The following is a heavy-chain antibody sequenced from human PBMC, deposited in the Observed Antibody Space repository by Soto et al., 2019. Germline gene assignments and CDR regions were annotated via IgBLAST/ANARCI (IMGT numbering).Heavy chain of an antibody. J-gene: IGHJ5*02. CDR3: VRDSSSRAGWFDP. Sequence: QVQLVQSGAEVKKPGASVKVSCKASGYTFTSYGISWVRQAPGQGLEWMGWISAYNGNPHYAQKLQGRVTMTSDTSTSKAYMELRSLRSDDTAAYYCVRDSSSRAGWFDPWGQGTLVPVSS. D-gene: IGHD6-13*01. CDR1: GYTFTSYG. V-gene: IGHV1-18*01. CDR2: ISAYNGNP.